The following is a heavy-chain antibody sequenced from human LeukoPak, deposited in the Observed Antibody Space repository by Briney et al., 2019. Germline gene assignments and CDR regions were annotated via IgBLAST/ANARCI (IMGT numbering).Heavy chain of an antibody. CDR3: AREWGHSGSLDY. CDR1: GFLFNSYS. CDR2: ISSSSTHI. J-gene: IGHJ4*02. D-gene: IGHD1-26*01. V-gene: IGHV3-21*06. Sequence: GGSLRLSCAASGFLFNSYSMHWVRQAPGKGLEWVSSISSSSTHIWHGDSLKGRVTISRDNAGNSVYLQMNSLRAEDTAVYYCAREWGHSGSLDYWGQGTLVTVSS.